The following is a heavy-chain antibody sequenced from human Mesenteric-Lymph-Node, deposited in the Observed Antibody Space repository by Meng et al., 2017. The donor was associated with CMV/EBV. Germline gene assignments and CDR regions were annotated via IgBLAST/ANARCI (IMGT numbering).Heavy chain of an antibody. J-gene: IGHJ6*02. Sequence: GESLKISCAGSGFTFSNYAMSWVRQAPGKGLEWVANIKQDGSEKHYVDSVKGRFTISRDNAKNSLYLQMNSLRAEDTAVYYCARDGGLGYCSGGSCYSSPGMDVWGQGTTVTVSS. CDR2: IKQDGSEK. CDR3: ARDGGLGYCSGGSCYSSPGMDV. V-gene: IGHV3-7*01. CDR1: GFTFSNYA. D-gene: IGHD2-15*01.